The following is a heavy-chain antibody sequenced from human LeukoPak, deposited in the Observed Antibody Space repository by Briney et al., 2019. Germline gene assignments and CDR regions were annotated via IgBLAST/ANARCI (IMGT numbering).Heavy chain of an antibody. Sequence: PGGSLRLSCATSGFTFSTYGMHWVRQAPGRGLEWVSFIRYDGSNEYYADSVKGRFTMSRDNSKNSLYLQMNSLRPEDTALYYCAKDKAIGAAGKIDYWGQGTLVTVSS. J-gene: IGHJ4*02. CDR2: IRYDGSNE. CDR1: GFTFSTYG. CDR3: AKDKAIGAAGKIDY. D-gene: IGHD6-13*01. V-gene: IGHV3-30*02.